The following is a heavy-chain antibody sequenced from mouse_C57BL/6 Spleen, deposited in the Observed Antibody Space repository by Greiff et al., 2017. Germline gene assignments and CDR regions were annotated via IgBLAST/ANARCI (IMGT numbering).Heavy chain of an antibody. CDR3: ARGDFITTVVARYFDY. J-gene: IGHJ2*01. D-gene: IGHD1-1*01. CDR1: GYTFTSYW. V-gene: IGHV1-52*01. Sequence: VQLQQPGAELVRPGSSVKLSCKASGYTFTSYWMHWVKQRPIQGLEWIGNIDPSDSETHYNQKFKDKATLTVDKSSSTAYMQLSSLTSEDSAVYYCARGDFITTVVARYFDYRGQGTTLTVSS. CDR2: IDPSDSET.